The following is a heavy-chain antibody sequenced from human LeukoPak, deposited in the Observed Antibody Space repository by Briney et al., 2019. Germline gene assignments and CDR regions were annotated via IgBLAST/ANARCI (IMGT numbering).Heavy chain of an antibody. CDR3: ARVYYYDSSGYYGQXXXYFDY. CDR2: INPSGGST. V-gene: IGHV1-46*01. Sequence: AASVKVSCKASGFTFTDYYMHWVRQAPGQGLEWMGIINPSGGSTSYAQKFQGRVTMTRDTSTSTVYMELSSLRSEDTAVYYCARVYYYDSSGYYGQXXXYFDYWGQGTLVTVSS. D-gene: IGHD3-22*01. CDR1: GFTFTDYY. J-gene: IGHJ4*02.